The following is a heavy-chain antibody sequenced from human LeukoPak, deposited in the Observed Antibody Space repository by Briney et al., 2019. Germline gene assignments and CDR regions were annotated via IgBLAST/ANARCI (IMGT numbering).Heavy chain of an antibody. CDR3: ARVSSGSYFGYYCYYMDV. V-gene: IGHV3-74*01. D-gene: IGHD1-26*01. CDR1: GFTLSNYL. CDR2: INSDWGST. Sequence: GSLRLSFAASGFTLSNYLMHWVRQTPGKGLVWVSRINSDWGSTSYADSVKGRFTISRDNAKNTLYLQMNSLGAEDTAVYYCARVSSGSYFGYYCYYMDVWGKGTTVTVSS. J-gene: IGHJ6*03.